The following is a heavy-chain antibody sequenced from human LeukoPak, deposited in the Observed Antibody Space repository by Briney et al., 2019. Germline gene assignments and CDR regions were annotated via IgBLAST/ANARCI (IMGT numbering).Heavy chain of an antibody. D-gene: IGHD1-26*01. CDR2: IYYSGST. V-gene: IGHV4-31*03. CDR1: GGSISSGGYY. CDR3: ASTRWELLRGWFDP. Sequence: PSQTLSLTCTVSGGSISSGGYYWSWIRQHPGKGLEWIGYIYYSGSTSYYPSLKSRVTISVDTSKTQFSLMLRSVTAADTAVYYCASTRWELLRGWFDPWGQGTLVTVSS. J-gene: IGHJ5*02.